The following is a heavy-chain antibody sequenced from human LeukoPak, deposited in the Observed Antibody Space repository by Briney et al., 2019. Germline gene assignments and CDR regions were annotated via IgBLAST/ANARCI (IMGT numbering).Heavy chain of an antibody. D-gene: IGHD3-10*01. Sequence: SETLSLTCTVSGGSISRYYWSWIRQPPGKGLEWIGYISYSGSTNYNPSLKSRVTISVDTSKNQFSLELSSVTAADTAVYYCARGGPYGDFDYWGQGTLVTVSS. CDR2: ISYSGST. J-gene: IGHJ4*02. CDR1: GGSISRYY. CDR3: ARGGPYGDFDY. V-gene: IGHV4-59*01.